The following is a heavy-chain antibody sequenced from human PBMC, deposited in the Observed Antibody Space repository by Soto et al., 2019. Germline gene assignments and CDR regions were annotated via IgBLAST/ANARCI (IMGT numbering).Heavy chain of an antibody. J-gene: IGHJ6*02. D-gene: IGHD3-10*01. V-gene: IGHV4-59*08. Sequence: QVQLQESGPGLVKPSETLSLSCTVSGGSISSYYWSWFRQSPGKRMEWIGYVPQCWGSSYNPSLQSRVAISLDTSKSQFSLKVTSVTATDTAVYYCARQGFGPLHGLVDVWGQGTTVTVSS. CDR1: GGSISSYY. CDR3: ARQGFGPLHGLVDV. CDR2: VPQCWGS.